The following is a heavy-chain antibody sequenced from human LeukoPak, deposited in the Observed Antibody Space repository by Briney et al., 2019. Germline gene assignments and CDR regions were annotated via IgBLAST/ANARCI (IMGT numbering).Heavy chain of an antibody. Sequence: GESLRICCKGSGYNFTNYWISWVRQMPGKGLEWNGRIDPSNSYTNYSPPFQGHVTISADRSISTAYLQWNSLKASDTAMYYCARHADYHILTGFDYWGQGTLVTVS. D-gene: IGHD3-9*01. V-gene: IGHV5-10-1*01. J-gene: IGHJ4*02. CDR2: IDPSNSYT. CDR3: ARHADYHILTGFDY. CDR1: GYNFTNYW.